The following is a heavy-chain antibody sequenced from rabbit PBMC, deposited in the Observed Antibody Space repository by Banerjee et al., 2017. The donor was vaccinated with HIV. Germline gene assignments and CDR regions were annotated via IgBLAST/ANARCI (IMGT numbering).Heavy chain of an antibody. CDR2: INSSSGNT. D-gene: IGHD1-1*01. CDR3: ARGWAGVIGWNFNL. Sequence: QEQLVESGGGLVQPEGSLTLTCTASGFSFSNKYVMCWVRQAPGKGLEWIACINSSSGNTVYGPGAKGRFPIPKPSSPTVTLQMPSLTAADTATYFCARGWAGVIGWNFNLGGPGTLVTVS. CDR1: GFSFSNKYV. V-gene: IGHV1S45*01. J-gene: IGHJ4*01.